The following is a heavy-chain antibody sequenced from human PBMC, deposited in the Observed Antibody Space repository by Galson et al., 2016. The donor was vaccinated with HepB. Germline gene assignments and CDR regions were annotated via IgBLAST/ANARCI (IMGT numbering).Heavy chain of an antibody. D-gene: IGHD3-16*02. CDR2: IIPISRTV. CDR3: ARVGASVWGTYRSPRAFDI. Sequence: SVKVSCKASGGTFSSYTISWVRQAPGQELEWMGGIIPISRTVKYAQTFQGRVTITADESTNTAYMELSSLRSEDTALYYCARVGASVWGTYRSPRAFDIWGQGTMVTVP. J-gene: IGHJ3*02. V-gene: IGHV1-69*13. CDR1: GGTFSSYT.